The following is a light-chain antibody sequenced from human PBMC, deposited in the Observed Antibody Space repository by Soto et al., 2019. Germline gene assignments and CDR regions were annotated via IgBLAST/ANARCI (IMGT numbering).Light chain of an antibody. Sequence: DIQLTQSPSSLSASVGDRVTITCRASQSITSYLNWYQQKPGKDPKLLIYAASSLQSGVPSRFSSSRSGTDFTLTISSLQPEDFATYYCQQSYSTPFTFGPGTKVDIK. CDR2: AAS. CDR3: QQSYSTPFT. J-gene: IGKJ3*01. V-gene: IGKV1-39*01. CDR1: QSITSY.